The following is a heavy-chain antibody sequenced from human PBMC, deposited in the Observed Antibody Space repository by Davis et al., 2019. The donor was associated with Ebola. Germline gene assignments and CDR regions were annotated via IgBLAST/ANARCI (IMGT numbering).Heavy chain of an antibody. D-gene: IGHD1-26*01. CDR2: ISGSGGST. V-gene: IGHV3-23*01. CDR1: GFTFTNYA. CDR3: ARLGATRDLGFDY. Sequence: PGGSLRLSCAASGFTFTNYAMSWVRQAPGKGLEWVSAISGSGGSTYYADSVKGRFTISRDNAKNSLYLQMNSLRPEDTAVYYCARLGATRDLGFDYWGQGTLVTVSS. J-gene: IGHJ4*02.